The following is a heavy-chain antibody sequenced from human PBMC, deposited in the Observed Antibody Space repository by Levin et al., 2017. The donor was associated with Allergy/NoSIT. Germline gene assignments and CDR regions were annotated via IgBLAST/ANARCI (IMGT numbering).Heavy chain of an antibody. CDR3: ATKLTNNWNDPGAFDI. V-gene: IGHV1-24*01. CDR1: GYTLTELS. J-gene: IGHJ3*02. D-gene: IGHD1-20*01. Sequence: GASVKVSCKVSGYTLTELSMHWVRQAPGKGLEWMGGFDPEDGETIYAQKFQGRVTMTEDTSTDTAYMELSSLRSEDTAVYYCATKLTNNWNDPGAFDIWGQGTMVTVSS. CDR2: FDPEDGET.